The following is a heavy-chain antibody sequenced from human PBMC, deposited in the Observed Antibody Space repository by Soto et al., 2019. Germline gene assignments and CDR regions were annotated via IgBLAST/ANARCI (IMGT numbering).Heavy chain of an antibody. D-gene: IGHD1-26*01. Sequence: GGSLRLSCAASGFSFSSYGMHWVRQAPGKGLDWVAIIWYDGSNKYYAESVKGRFTISRDNSKNTLYVQMNSLTVEDTAVYYCARAQYTGSYFDACDVWGPGTMVTVSS. V-gene: IGHV3-33*03. CDR2: IWYDGSNK. J-gene: IGHJ3*01. CDR3: ARAQYTGSYFDACDV. CDR1: GFSFSSYG.